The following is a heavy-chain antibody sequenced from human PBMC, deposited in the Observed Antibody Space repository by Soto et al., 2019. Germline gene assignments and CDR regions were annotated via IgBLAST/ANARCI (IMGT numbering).Heavy chain of an antibody. D-gene: IGHD3-22*01. CDR3: ARVGPWVPYYYDSSPYTFENWFDP. V-gene: IGHV4-38-2*01. Sequence: SETLSLTCAVSGYSISSGYYWGWLRQPPGKGLGWIGSIYHSGSTYYNPSLNSRVTLSIDMTNNHVSLILNSVTAADTAVYYCARVGPWVPYYYDSSPYTFENWFDPWGQGTLVTVSS. J-gene: IGHJ5*02. CDR1: GYSISSGYY. CDR2: IYHSGST.